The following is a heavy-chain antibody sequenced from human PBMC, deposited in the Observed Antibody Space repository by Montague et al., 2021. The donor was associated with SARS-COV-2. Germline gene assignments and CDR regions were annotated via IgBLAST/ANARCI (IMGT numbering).Heavy chain of an antibody. J-gene: IGHJ6*02. D-gene: IGHD2-15*01. Sequence: SLRLSCAASGFTFTTHAMNWVRQAPGKGLEWVSSISSDSSVKRYVDSVKGRFTISRDNAKNSLYLQMTSLRAVDTAVYFCVRESRYCLHGVCYYYYNGMDVWGQGTSVTVAS. CDR1: GFTFTTHA. V-gene: IGHV3-48*04. CDR2: ISSDSSVK. CDR3: VRESRYCLHGVCYYYYNGMDV.